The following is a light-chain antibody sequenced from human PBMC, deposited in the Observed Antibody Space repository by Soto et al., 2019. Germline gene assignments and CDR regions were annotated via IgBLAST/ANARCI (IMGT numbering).Light chain of an antibody. Sequence: IPLTQSPATVSVSPGETVTLSFRASQNIYSNLGWYQQRPGQAPRLIIYRASTRATGIPARFSGSGSGTDFTLTISRLEPEDFAVYYCQQYGSSGTFGQGTKVDIK. CDR1: QNIYSN. V-gene: IGKV3-15*01. J-gene: IGKJ1*01. CDR2: RAS. CDR3: QQYGSSGT.